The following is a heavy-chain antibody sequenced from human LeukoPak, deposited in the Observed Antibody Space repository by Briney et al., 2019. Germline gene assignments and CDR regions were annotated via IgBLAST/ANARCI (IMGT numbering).Heavy chain of an antibody. CDR1: GFTFSSYG. J-gene: IGHJ4*02. Sequence: GRSLRLSCAASGFTFSSYGMHWVRQAPGKGLEWVAVISYDGSNKYYADSVKGRFTISRDNSKNTLYLQMNSLRAEDTAVYYCARALLWFGEFPFDYWGQGTLVTVSS. CDR2: ISYDGSNK. D-gene: IGHD3-10*01. V-gene: IGHV3-30*03. CDR3: ARALLWFGEFPFDY.